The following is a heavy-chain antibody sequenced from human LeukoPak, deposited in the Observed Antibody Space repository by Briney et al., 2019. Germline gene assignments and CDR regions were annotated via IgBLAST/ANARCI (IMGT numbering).Heavy chain of an antibody. D-gene: IGHD2-2*01. Sequence: GGSLRLSCAASGFTFDSYAMSWVRQAPGKGQEWVSGISGAGSKRHYADSVKGRFTISRDNAKNTLYLQMNSLRAEDTALYYCEKDSKAYCTSSSCFDFDFWGQGTLVTVSS. CDR2: ISGAGSKR. J-gene: IGHJ4*02. CDR3: EKDSKAYCTSSSCFDFDF. V-gene: IGHV3-23*01. CDR1: GFTFDSYA.